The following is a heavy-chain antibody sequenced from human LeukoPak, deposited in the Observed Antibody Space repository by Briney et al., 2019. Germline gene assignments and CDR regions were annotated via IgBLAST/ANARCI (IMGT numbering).Heavy chain of an antibody. Sequence: GGSLRLSCAASGFTFSSYGMTWVRQAPGEGLEWVSGVTGGGSTYYADSVKGRFTISRDNSKHTLYVQMNSLRAEDTAVYYCAKDSYSDSSGSAFDYWGQGTLVTVSS. V-gene: IGHV3-23*01. CDR2: VTGGGST. CDR3: AKDSYSDSSGSAFDY. D-gene: IGHD3-22*01. J-gene: IGHJ4*02. CDR1: GFTFSSYG.